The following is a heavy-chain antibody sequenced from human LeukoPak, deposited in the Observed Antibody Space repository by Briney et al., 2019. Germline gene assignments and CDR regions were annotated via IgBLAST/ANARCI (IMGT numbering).Heavy chain of an antibody. CDR1: GFTFSSYW. CDR2: ISPDGSTT. D-gene: IGHD1-26*01. J-gene: IGHJ4*02. Sequence: AGGSLRLSCEPSGFTFSSYWMHWVRQAPGQGLVWVSRISPDGSTTNYADFAKGRFTISRDNAKNTLFLQMDSLRAEDTAVYYCTRAGSFRLDYWGQGTLVTVSS. CDR3: TRAGSFRLDY. V-gene: IGHV3-74*01.